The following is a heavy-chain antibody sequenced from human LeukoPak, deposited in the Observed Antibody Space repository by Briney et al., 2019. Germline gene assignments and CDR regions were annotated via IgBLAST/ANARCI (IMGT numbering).Heavy chain of an antibody. D-gene: IGHD5-18*01. J-gene: IGHJ6*02. CDR3: ARVPDTAMVTNYYYYGMDV. Sequence: PGGSLRLSCAASGFTFSSYAMSWVRQAPGKGLEWVSAISGSGGSTYYADSVKGRFTISRDNAKNSLYLQMNSLRAEDTAVYYCARVPDTAMVTNYYYYGMDVWGQGTTVTVSS. CDR2: ISGSGGST. V-gene: IGHV3-23*01. CDR1: GFTFSSYA.